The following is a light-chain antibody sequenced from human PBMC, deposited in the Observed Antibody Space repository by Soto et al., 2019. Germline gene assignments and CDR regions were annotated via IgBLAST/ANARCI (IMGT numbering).Light chain of an antibody. CDR3: QHYNSYSEA. J-gene: IGKJ1*01. V-gene: IGKV1-5*03. Sequence: DIQITQSPSTLSGSVGDRVAITCRAIQTISSWLAWYPQKPGKAPKLLIYKASTLKSGVPSRFSGSGSGTEFTLTISSLQPDDFATYYCQHYNSYSEAFGQGTKVDIK. CDR1: QTISSW. CDR2: KAS.